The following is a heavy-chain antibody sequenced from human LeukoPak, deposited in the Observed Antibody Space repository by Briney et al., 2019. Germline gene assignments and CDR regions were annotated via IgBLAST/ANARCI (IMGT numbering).Heavy chain of an antibody. Sequence: GASVKVSCKASGYTFTSYYMHWVRQAPGQGLEWMGIINPSGGSTSYAQKFQGRVTMTRDTSTSTVYMELSSLRSEDTAVYYCARDLTKSLYSSGWYEDYWGQGTLVTVSS. CDR1: GYTFTSYY. CDR3: ARDLTKSLYSSGWYEDY. CDR2: INPSGGST. V-gene: IGHV1-46*01. D-gene: IGHD6-19*01. J-gene: IGHJ4*02.